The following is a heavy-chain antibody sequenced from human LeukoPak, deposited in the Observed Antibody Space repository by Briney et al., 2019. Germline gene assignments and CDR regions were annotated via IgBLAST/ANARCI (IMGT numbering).Heavy chain of an antibody. J-gene: IGHJ4*02. V-gene: IGHV4-39*01. Sequence: PSETLSLTCTVSGDSISSSRYYWGWIRQPPGKGLEWIGSIYYSGSTYYNPSLKSRVTISVDTSKNQFSLKLSSVTAADTAVYYCARHGTPETSSGYSFDYWGQGTLVTVSS. CDR1: GDSISSSRYY. CDR2: IYYSGST. CDR3: ARHGTPETSSGYSFDY. D-gene: IGHD3-22*01.